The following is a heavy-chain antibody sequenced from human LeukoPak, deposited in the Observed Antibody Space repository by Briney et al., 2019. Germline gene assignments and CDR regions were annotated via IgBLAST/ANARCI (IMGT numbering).Heavy chain of an antibody. D-gene: IGHD6-6*01. CDR3: ARPSSSSSGNNAFDI. V-gene: IGHV3-20*04. Sequence: GGSLRLSCAASGFTFDDYGMSWVRQAPGKGLEWVSGINWNGGSTGYADSVKGRFSISRDNAKNSLYLQMNSLRAEDTALYYCARPSSSSSGNNAFDIWGQGTMVTVSS. CDR1: GFTFDDYG. J-gene: IGHJ3*02. CDR2: INWNGGST.